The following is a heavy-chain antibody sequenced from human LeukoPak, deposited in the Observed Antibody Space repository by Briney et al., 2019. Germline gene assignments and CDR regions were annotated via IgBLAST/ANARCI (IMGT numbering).Heavy chain of an antibody. CDR1: GYTFTGYY. CDR2: INPNSGGT. J-gene: IGHJ5*02. Sequence: ASVKVSCKASGYTFTGYYMHWVRQAPGQGLDWMGWINPNSGGTNYAQKFQGRVTMTRDTSISTAYMELSRLTSDDTAVYYCARNKGGYVSLNWFDPWGQGTLVTVSS. CDR3: ARNKGGYVSLNWFDP. V-gene: IGHV1-2*02. D-gene: IGHD3-16*01.